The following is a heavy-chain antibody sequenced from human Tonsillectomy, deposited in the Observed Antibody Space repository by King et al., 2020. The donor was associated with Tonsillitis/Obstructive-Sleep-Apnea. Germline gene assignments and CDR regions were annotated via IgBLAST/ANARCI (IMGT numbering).Heavy chain of an antibody. V-gene: IGHV4-59*08. CDR3: ARRPRESSGYYFAS. Sequence: VQLQESGPGLVKPSETLSLTCTVSGGSISSYYWSWIRQPPGKGLEWIGYIYYSGSTNYNPSLKSRVTISVDTSKNQFSLKLSSVTAADTAVYYCARRPRESSGYYFASGPQGPLATVSA. CDR2: IYYSGST. D-gene: IGHD3-22*01. J-gene: IGHJ4*02. CDR1: GGSISSYY.